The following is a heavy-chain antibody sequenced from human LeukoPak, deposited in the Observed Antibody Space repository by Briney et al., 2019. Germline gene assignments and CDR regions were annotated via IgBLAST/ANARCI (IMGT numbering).Heavy chain of an antibody. CDR3: ARPGNYDFWSPYED. Sequence: SETLSLTCTVSGGSISTYSWCWIRHGAGRRLEWIGCFYTSGTTNYNPSLKSRVAMSVDTSKNQFSLRLSSVTAADTAVYYCARPGNYDFWSPYEDWGQGSLVTVSS. CDR1: GGSISTYS. J-gene: IGHJ4*02. V-gene: IGHV4-4*07. D-gene: IGHD3-3*01. CDR2: FYTSGTT.